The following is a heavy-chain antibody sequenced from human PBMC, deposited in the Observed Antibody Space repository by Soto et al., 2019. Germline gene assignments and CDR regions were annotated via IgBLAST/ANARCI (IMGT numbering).Heavy chain of an antibody. CDR2: ISSSSSYI. Sequence: GGSLRLSCAASGFTFSSYSMNWVRQAPGKGLEWVSSISSSSSYIYYADSVKGRFTISRDNAKNSLYLQMNSLRAEDTAVYYCARMGKSYHYYYYGMDVWGQGTTVTVSS. CDR1: GFTFSSYS. J-gene: IGHJ6*02. CDR3: ARMGKSYHYYYYGMDV. D-gene: IGHD1-26*01. V-gene: IGHV3-21*01.